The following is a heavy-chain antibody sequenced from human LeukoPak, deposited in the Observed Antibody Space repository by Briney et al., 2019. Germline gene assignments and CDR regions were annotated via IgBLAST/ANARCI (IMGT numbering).Heavy chain of an antibody. Sequence: GGSLRLSCAVSGFTFSSCAMSWARQAPGKGLEWVSTIASSGSWTYYAASAKGRFTISRDNSRGLLYLQMNSLRVEDTAIYYCAKDETGDGFNAIWGQGARVTVSS. D-gene: IGHD5-24*01. CDR2: IASSGSWT. CDR3: AKDETGDGFNAI. J-gene: IGHJ4*02. CDR1: GFTFSSCA. V-gene: IGHV3-23*01.